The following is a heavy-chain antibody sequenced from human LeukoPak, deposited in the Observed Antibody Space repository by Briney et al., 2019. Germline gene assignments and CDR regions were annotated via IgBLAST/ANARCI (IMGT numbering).Heavy chain of an antibody. D-gene: IGHD2-2*01. CDR3: ARERCSSTSCHDAFDI. CDR2: ISSSSSYI. J-gene: IGHJ3*02. Sequence: PGGSLRLSCAASGFTFSSYSMNWVRQAPGKGLGWVSSISSSSSYIYYADSVKGRFTISRDNAKNSLYLQMNSLGAEDTAVYYCARERCSSTSCHDAFDIWGQGTMVTVSS. V-gene: IGHV3-21*01. CDR1: GFTFSSYS.